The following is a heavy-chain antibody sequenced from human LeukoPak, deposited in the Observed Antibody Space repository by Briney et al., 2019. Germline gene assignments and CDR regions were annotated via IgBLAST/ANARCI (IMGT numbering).Heavy chain of an antibody. CDR1: GGSISSGDYY. Sequence: PSETLSLTCTVSGGSISSGDYYWSWIRQPPGKGLEWIGYIYYSGSTYYNPSLKSRVTISVDTSKNQFSLKLSSVTAADTAVYYCARGGLTTVTTSYYYYYYMDVWGKGTTVTVSS. J-gene: IGHJ6*03. CDR3: ARGGLTTVTTSYYYYYYMDV. V-gene: IGHV4-30-4*08. CDR2: IYYSGST. D-gene: IGHD4-11*01.